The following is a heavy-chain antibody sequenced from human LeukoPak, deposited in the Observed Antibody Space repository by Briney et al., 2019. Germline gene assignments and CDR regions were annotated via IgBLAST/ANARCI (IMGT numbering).Heavy chain of an antibody. CDR1: GGTFSSYA. CDR3: ARYGPYCSSTSCYGWFDP. D-gene: IGHD2-2*01. V-gene: IGHV1-69*05. Sequence: SVKVSCKASGGTFSSYAISWVRQAPGQGLEWMGGIIPIFGTANYAQKFPGRVTITTDESTSTAYMELSSLRSEDTAVYYCARYGPYCSSTSCYGWFDPWGQGTLVTVSS. J-gene: IGHJ5*02. CDR2: IIPIFGTA.